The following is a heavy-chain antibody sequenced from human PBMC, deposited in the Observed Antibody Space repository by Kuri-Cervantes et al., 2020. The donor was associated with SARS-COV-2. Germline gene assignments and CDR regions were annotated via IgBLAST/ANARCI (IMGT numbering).Heavy chain of an antibody. CDR1: GFSFSNSY. J-gene: IGHJ6*04. Sequence: AGTLRLSCTASGFSFSNSYKRCIRQAPGKGLEWLSYISGTSTYTYYAESVKGRFTISRDNAKISLYLQMSSLRAEDTAFYYCARDTRAFSWRAPQRSSYMDVWGKGTTVTVSS. D-gene: IGHD3-3*01. CDR2: ISGTSTYT. V-gene: IGHV3-11*06. CDR3: ARDTRAFSWRAPQRSSYMDV.